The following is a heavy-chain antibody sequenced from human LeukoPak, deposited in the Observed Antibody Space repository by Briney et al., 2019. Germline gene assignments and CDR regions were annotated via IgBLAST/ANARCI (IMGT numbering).Heavy chain of an antibody. CDR2: INHSGST. CDR3: ARGEFGYYYDSSAYTAFDY. Sequence: SETLSLTCAVYGGPFSGYYWSWIRRPPGKGLEWIGEINHSGSTNYNPSFKSRVTISVDTSKNQFSLKLSSVTAADTAVYYCARGEFGYYYDSSAYTAFDYWGQGALVTVSS. D-gene: IGHD3-22*01. CDR1: GGPFSGYY. J-gene: IGHJ4*02. V-gene: IGHV4-34*01.